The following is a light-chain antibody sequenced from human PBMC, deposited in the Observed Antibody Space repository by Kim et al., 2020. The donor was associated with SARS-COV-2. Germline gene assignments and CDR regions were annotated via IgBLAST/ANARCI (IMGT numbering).Light chain of an antibody. Sequence: DIQMTQSPSAMSASVGDRVTITCRASQGIINNLAWFQQKPGKVPKRLIYGASSLQSGVPSRFSGSGSGTEFSLTISSLQPEDFATYYCLQHNSYPPTFGGGTKVEI. V-gene: IGKV1-17*03. J-gene: IGKJ4*01. CDR2: GAS. CDR3: LQHNSYPPT. CDR1: QGIINN.